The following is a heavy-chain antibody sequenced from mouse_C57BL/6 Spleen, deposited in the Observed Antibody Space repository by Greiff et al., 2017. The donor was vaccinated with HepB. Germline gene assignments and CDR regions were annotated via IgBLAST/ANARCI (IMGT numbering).Heavy chain of an antibody. Sequence: EVQGVESGGGLVQPGGSLKLSCAASGFTFSDYYMYWVRQTPEKRLEWVAYISNGGGSTYYPDTVKGRFTISRDNAKNTLYLQMSRLKSEDTAMYYCARRYYGSSLYYAMDYWGQGTSVTVSS. V-gene: IGHV5-12*01. CDR2: ISNGGGST. CDR1: GFTFSDYY. D-gene: IGHD1-1*01. CDR3: ARRYYGSSLYYAMDY. J-gene: IGHJ4*01.